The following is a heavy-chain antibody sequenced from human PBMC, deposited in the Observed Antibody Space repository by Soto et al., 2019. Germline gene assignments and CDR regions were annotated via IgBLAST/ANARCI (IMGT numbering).Heavy chain of an antibody. Sequence: GGSLRLSCVAAGFPFNNHAFHWGRQAPGKGLEWVSFIWYDGSNNNYADSVKGRFTISRDDSKNTLYLQMNGLRAEDTAVYYCARDRDNGLEYWGQGTLVTVSS. J-gene: IGHJ4*02. CDR1: GFPFNNHA. CDR3: ARDRDNGLEY. V-gene: IGHV3-33*01. CDR2: IWYDGSNN. D-gene: IGHD2-8*01.